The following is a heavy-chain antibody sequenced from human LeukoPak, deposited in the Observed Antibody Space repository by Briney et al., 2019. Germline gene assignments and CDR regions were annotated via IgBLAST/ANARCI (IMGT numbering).Heavy chain of an antibody. J-gene: IGHJ6*03. CDR1: GYTFTGYY. Sequence: ASVKVSCKASGYTFTGYYMHWVRQAPGQGLEWMGWMNPNSGNTGYAQKFQGRVTMTRNTSISTAYMELSSLRSDDTAVYYCARDRWGLNYYHYMDVWGKGTTVTVSS. CDR2: MNPNSGNT. D-gene: IGHD2-21*02. V-gene: IGHV1-8*02. CDR3: ARDRWGLNYYHYMDV.